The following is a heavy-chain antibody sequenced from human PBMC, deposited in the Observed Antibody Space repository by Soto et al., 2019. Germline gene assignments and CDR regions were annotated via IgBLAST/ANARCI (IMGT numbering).Heavy chain of an antibody. D-gene: IGHD1-7*01. CDR2: ISWNSGSI. V-gene: IGHV3-9*01. CDR3: AKVGRGGTGTTLWFDY. Sequence: PGGSLRLSCAASGFTFDDYAMHWVRQAPGKGLEWVSGISWNSGSIGYADSVKGRFTISRDNAKNSLYLQMNSLRAEDTALYYCAKVGRGGTGTTLWFDYWGQGTLVTVSS. J-gene: IGHJ4*02. CDR1: GFTFDDYA.